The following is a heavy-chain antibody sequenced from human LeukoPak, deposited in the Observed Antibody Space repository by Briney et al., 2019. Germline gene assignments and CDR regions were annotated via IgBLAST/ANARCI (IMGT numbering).Heavy chain of an antibody. V-gene: IGHV3-23*01. D-gene: IGHD3-22*01. Sequence: PGGSLRLSCAASGFTFSSSVMSWVRQAPGKGLEWVSAISGSGGSTYYADSVKGRFTISRDNSKNTLYMQMNSLRAEDTAVYYCAKSHDSSGSDYWGQGTLVTVSS. J-gene: IGHJ4*02. CDR3: AKSHDSSGSDY. CDR2: ISGSGGST. CDR1: GFTFSSSV.